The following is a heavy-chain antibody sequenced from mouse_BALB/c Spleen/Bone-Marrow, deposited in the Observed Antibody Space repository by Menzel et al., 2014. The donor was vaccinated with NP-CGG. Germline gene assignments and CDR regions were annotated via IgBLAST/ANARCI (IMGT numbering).Heavy chain of an antibody. V-gene: IGHV1-80*01. D-gene: IGHD2-1*01. CDR2: IYPGDGDT. CDR1: GYAFSSYW. CDR3: AFGNYDFDY. Sequence: QVQLQQSGAELVRPGSSVKISCKASGYAFSSYWMNWVKQRPGQGLEWVGQIYPGDGDTNYSGKFKGKATLTADESSSTAYMQLSSLTSEDSAVYFCAFGNYDFDYWGQGTTLTVSS. J-gene: IGHJ2*01.